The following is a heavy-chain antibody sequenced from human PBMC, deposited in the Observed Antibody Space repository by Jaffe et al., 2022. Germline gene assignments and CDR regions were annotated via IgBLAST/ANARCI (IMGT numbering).Heavy chain of an antibody. J-gene: IGHJ4*02. V-gene: IGHV4-61*02. CDR3: AREESAYYDILTGYDIHNSFDY. CDR1: GGSISSGSYY. CDR2: IYTSGST. D-gene: IGHD3-9*01. Sequence: QVQLQESGPGLVKPSQTLSLTCTVSGGSISSGSYYWSWIRQPAGKGLEWIGRIYTSGSTNYNPSLKSRVTISVDTSKNQFSLKLSSVTAADTAVYYCAREESAYYDILTGYDIHNSFDYWGQGTLVTVSS.